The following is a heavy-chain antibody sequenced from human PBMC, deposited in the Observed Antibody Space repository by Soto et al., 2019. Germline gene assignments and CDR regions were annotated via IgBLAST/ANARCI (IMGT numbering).Heavy chain of an antibody. D-gene: IGHD2-15*01. CDR1: GGSIYRSGYY. J-gene: IGHJ4*02. CDR2: IDYNGVT. Sequence: SETLSLTCTVSGGSIYRSGYYWGWIRQPPGRGLEWIGNIDYNGVTYSNPSLKSRVTISRDTSKNQFSLKLTSVTAADTALYYCGKVLVGATGHTDSDSWGPGTMVTVSS. V-gene: IGHV4-39*01. CDR3: GKVLVGATGHTDSDS.